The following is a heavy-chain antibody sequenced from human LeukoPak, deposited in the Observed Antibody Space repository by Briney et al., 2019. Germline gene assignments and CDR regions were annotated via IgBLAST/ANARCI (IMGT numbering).Heavy chain of an antibody. J-gene: IGHJ3*02. Sequence: ASVKVSCKASGYTFTSYDINWVRQATGQGLEWMGWMNPNSGNTGYAQKFQGRATMTRNTSISTAYMELSSLRSEDTAVYYCARVIAGIDAFDIWGQGTMVTVSS. CDR3: ARVIAGIDAFDI. CDR1: GYTFTSYD. V-gene: IGHV1-8*01. D-gene: IGHD6-13*01. CDR2: MNPNSGNT.